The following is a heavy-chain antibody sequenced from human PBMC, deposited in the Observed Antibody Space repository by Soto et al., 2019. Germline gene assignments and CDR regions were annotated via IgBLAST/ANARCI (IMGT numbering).Heavy chain of an antibody. D-gene: IGHD2-2*01. CDR3: ARDPNCSSTSCYVGAFDI. V-gene: IGHV1-69*08. J-gene: IGHJ3*02. CDR1: GGTFSSYT. CDR2: IIPILGIA. Sequence: QVQLVQSGAEVKKPGSSVKVSCKASGGTFSSYTISWVRQAPGQGLEWMGRIIPILGIANYAQKFQGRVTITADKSTSTAYMEMSSLRSEDTAVYYCARDPNCSSTSCYVGAFDIWGQGTMVTVSS.